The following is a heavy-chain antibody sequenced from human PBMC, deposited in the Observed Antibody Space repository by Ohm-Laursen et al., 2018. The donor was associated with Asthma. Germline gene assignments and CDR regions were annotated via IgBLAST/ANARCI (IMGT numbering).Heavy chain of an antibody. V-gene: IGHV3-74*01. J-gene: IGHJ3*02. D-gene: IGHD2-21*02. CDR3: ARRDFSGGDPSAAFDI. CDR2: LFPDGRRT. Sequence: GSLRLSCAASGFTLGDYFMHWVRQGPGEGLLWISHLFPDGRRTNYADAVKGRFTISRDNAKKSLYLQMNSLRAEDTAVYYCARRDFSGGDPSAAFDIWGQGTMVTVSS. CDR1: GFTLGDYF.